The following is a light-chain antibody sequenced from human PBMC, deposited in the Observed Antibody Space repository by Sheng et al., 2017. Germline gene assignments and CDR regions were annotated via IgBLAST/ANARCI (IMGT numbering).Light chain of an antibody. V-gene: IGKV4-1*01. Sequence: DIVMTQSPDSLAVSLGERATINCKSSQSVLWHSNNKNYLAWYQKKPGQPPKLLLYWASSRASGVPDRFSGSGSETDFTLTISSLQAEDVATYYCQQFYDTPRTFGQGTNVEIK. CDR3: QQFYDTPRT. CDR1: QSVLWHSNNKNY. J-gene: IGKJ1*01. CDR2: WAS.